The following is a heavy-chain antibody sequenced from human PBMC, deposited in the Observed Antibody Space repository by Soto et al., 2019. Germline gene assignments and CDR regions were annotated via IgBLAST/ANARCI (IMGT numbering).Heavy chain of an antibody. CDR1: GDTFTNYW. CDR2: IDPSGTST. V-gene: IGHV1-46*01. D-gene: IGHD3-10*01. Sequence: GASVKVSCKASGDTFTNYWIHWVRQAPGQGLEWMGVIDPSGTSTSYAQKFQVRVTMTRDTSTSTVYMQLSSLRSEDTALYYCARSGSFPTNWFDPWGQGTLVTVSS. J-gene: IGHJ5*02. CDR3: ARSGSFPTNWFDP.